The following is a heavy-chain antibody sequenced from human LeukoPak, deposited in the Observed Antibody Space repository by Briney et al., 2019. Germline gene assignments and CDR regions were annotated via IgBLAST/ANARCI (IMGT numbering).Heavy chain of an antibody. CDR1: GFTCSSYW. CDR2: INSDGSST. J-gene: IGHJ4*02. CDR3: AREIGYCSSTSCYETFDY. Sequence: PGGSLRLSCAASGFTCSSYWMHWVRQAPGKGLVWVSRINSDGSSTSYADSVKGRFTISRDNAKNTLYLQMNSLRAEDTAVYYCAREIGYCSSTSCYETFDYWGQGTLVTVSS. D-gene: IGHD2-2*03. V-gene: IGHV3-74*01.